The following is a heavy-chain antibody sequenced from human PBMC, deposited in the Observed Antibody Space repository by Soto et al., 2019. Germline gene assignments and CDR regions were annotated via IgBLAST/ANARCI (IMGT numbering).Heavy chain of an antibody. J-gene: IGHJ6*02. Sequence: QLQLQESGPGLVKPSETLSLTCTVSGGSIGSSSYYWGWIRQPPGKGLEWIGSIYYSGSTYYNPSLKSRVTISVDTSKNQFSLKLSSVTAADTAVYYCARPGGGERGPFSLYSGSYYYYGMDAWGQGTTVTVSS. CDR3: ARPGGGERGPFSLYSGSYYYYGMDA. CDR2: IYYSGST. CDR1: GGSIGSSSYY. D-gene: IGHD1-26*01. V-gene: IGHV4-39*01.